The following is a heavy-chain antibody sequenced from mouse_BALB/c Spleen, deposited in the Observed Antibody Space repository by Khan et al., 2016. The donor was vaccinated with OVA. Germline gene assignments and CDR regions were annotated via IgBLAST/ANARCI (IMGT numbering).Heavy chain of an antibody. Sequence: EVELVASGGGIVQPGGSLKRSCAASIFTISSYGMSSVRQTPDKRLELVATIDSNGGSTDYPDSLKRRFTISGDNAKNALYLQMRSLKSEDTAMYYWARSAIWGQGTTLTVSS. CDR1: IFTISSYG. D-gene: IGHD2-12*01. J-gene: IGHJ2*01. CDR3: ARSAI. CDR2: IDSNGGST. V-gene: IGHV5-6-3*01.